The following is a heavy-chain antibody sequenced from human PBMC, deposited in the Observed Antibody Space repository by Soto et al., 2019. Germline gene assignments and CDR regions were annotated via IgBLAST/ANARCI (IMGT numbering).Heavy chain of an antibody. CDR2: IYYSGST. Sequence: QVQLQESGPGLVKPSQTLSLTCTVSGGSISSGGYYWSWIRQHPGKGLEWIGYIYYSGSTYYNPSLKSRVTISVDTSKNQFSLKLSSVTAADTAVYYCARESASTVTTVTNTDYWGQGTLVTVSS. V-gene: IGHV4-31*03. CDR1: GGSISSGGYY. CDR3: ARESASTVTTVTNTDY. D-gene: IGHD4-17*01. J-gene: IGHJ4*02.